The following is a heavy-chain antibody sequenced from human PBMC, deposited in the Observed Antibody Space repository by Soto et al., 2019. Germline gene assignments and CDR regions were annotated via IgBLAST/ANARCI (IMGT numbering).Heavy chain of an antibody. J-gene: IGHJ4*02. V-gene: IGHV4-30-4*01. D-gene: IGHD2-21*01. CDR1: GGSISSYY. Sequence: SETLSLTCTVSGGSISSYYWSWIRQPPGKGLEWIGHIYDSGNTFNNPSLKSRLIISVDTSKNHFSLNLNSVTAADTAVYYCASGLSGDKVDQWGQGTLVTVSS. CDR3: ASGLSGDKVDQ. CDR2: IYDSGNT.